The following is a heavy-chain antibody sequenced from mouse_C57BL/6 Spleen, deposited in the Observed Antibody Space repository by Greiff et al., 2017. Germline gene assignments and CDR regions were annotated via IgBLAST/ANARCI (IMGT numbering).Heavy chain of an antibody. D-gene: IGHD4-1*01. Sequence: EADGGLVQPKGSLKLSCAASGFSFNTYAMNWVRQAPGKGLAWVARIRSKSNNYATYYADSVKDRFTISRDDSESMLYLQMNNLKTEDTAMYYCVRQSNGDGFAYWGQGTLVTVSA. CDR1: GFSFNTYA. J-gene: IGHJ3*01. CDR2: IRSKSNNYAT. CDR3: VRQSNGDGFAY. V-gene: IGHV10-1*01.